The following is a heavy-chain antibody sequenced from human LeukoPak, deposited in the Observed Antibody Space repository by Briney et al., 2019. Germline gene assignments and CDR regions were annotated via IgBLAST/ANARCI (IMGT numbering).Heavy chain of an antibody. V-gene: IGHV4-59*01. CDR3: ARYLSSGLDY. J-gene: IGHJ4*02. CDR1: GGSISSYY. CDR2: IYYSGST. Sequence: PSETLSLTCTVSGGSISSYYWNWIRQPPGKGLEWIGYIYYSGSTNYNPSLKSRVTISVDTSKNQFSLKLSSVTAADTAVYYCARYLSSGLDYWGQGTFVTVSS. D-gene: IGHD3-10*01.